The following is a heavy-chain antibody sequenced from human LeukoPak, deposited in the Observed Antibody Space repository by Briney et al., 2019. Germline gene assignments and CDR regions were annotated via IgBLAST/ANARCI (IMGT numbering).Heavy chain of an antibody. CDR2: ISGSGGST. Sequence: GGSLRLSCAASGFTFSSYAMSWVRQAPGKGLEWVSAISGSGGSTYYADSVKGRFTISRDNSKNTLYLQMNSLRAEDTAVYYCAKVNGGYSYAGYFDYWGQGTLVTVSS. J-gene: IGHJ4*02. CDR1: GFTFSSYA. V-gene: IGHV3-23*01. CDR3: AKVNGGYSYAGYFDY. D-gene: IGHD5-18*01.